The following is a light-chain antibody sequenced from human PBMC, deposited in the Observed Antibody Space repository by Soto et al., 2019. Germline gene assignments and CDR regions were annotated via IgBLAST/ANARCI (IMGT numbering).Light chain of an antibody. CDR1: QGISSY. V-gene: IGKV1-9*01. J-gene: IGKJ4*01. CDR3: QQLNSYPFLT. Sequence: DIQLTQSPSFLSASVGDSVTITCRASQGISSYLAWYQQKPWKAPKLLIYAASTLQSGVPSRFSGSGSGTEFTLTISSLQTEDFATYYCQQLNSYPFLTFGGGTKVEIK. CDR2: AAS.